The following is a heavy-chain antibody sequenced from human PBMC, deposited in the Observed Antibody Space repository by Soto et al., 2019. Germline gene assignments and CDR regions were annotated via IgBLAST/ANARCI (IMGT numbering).Heavy chain of an antibody. Sequence: ESGGGVVQPGRSLRLSCAASGFTFSSYGMHWVRQAPGKGLEWVAVISYDGSNKYYADSVKGRFTISRDNSKNTLYLQMNSLRAEDTAVYYCAKSSRITNYFDYWGQGTLVTVSS. CDR3: AKSSRITNYFDY. J-gene: IGHJ4*02. D-gene: IGHD1-1*01. CDR2: ISYDGSNK. V-gene: IGHV3-30*18. CDR1: GFTFSSYG.